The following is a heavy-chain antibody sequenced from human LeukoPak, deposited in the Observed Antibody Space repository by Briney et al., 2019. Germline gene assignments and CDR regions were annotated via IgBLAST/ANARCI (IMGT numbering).Heavy chain of an antibody. Sequence: ASVKVSCKVSGYTLTELSMHWVRQAPGKGLEWMGGFDPEDGETIYAQKFQGRVTMTEDTSTDTAYMELRSLRSDDTAVYYCARDGRSSSAGFRSFDPWGQGTLVTVSS. J-gene: IGHJ5*02. V-gene: IGHV1-24*01. CDR1: GYTLTELS. CDR3: ARDGRSSSAGFRSFDP. CDR2: FDPEDGET. D-gene: IGHD6-6*01.